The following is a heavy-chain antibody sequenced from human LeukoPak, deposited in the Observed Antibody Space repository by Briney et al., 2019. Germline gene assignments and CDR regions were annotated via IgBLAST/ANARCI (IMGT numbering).Heavy chain of an antibody. V-gene: IGHV3-23*01. CDR2: ISGSGGST. D-gene: IGHD3-3*01. Sequence: PGGSLRLPCAASGFTFSSYAMSWVRQAPGKGLEWVSAISGSGGSTYYADSVKGRFTISRDNSKNTLYLQMNSLRAEDTAVYYCATIFGVVIGGIRFDPWGQGTLVTVSS. J-gene: IGHJ5*02. CDR3: ATIFGVVIGGIRFDP. CDR1: GFTFSSYA.